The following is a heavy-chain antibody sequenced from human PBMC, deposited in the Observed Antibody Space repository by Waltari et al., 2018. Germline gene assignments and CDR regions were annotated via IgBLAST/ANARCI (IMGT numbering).Heavy chain of an antibody. CDR1: GYTFTGYY. V-gene: IGHV1-2*06. J-gene: IGHJ6*02. CDR3: ARESGGSWDYYGMDV. CDR2: INPNSGGT. Sequence: QVQLVQSGAEVKKPGASVKVSCKASGYTFTGYYMHWVRQAPGQGLEWMGRINPNSGGTNYAQKFQGRVTMTRDTSISTAYMELSRLRSDDTAVYYCARESGGSWDYYGMDVWGQGTTVTVSS. D-gene: IGHD2-15*01.